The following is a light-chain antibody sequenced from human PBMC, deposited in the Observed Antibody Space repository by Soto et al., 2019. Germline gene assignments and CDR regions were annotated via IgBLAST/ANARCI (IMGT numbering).Light chain of an antibody. CDR1: QSVSSY. Sequence: ELVLTQSPATLSLSPGERATLSCRASQSVSSYLAWYQQKPGQATRLLIYDASNRATGIPARFSGRGSGTDFPLTISSLEPEALAVYYWQQHCNWQWTFGQGTKVEIK. CDR2: DAS. V-gene: IGKV3-11*01. CDR3: QQHCNWQWT. J-gene: IGKJ1*01.